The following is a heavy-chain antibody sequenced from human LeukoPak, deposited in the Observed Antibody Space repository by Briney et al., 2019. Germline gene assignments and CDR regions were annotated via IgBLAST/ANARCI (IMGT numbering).Heavy chain of an antibody. Sequence: GGSLRLSCAASGFTFSDYYMSWIRQAPGKGLEWVSYISSSGSTIYYADSVKGRFTISRDNSKNTLYLQMNSLRAEDTAVYYCAKTLAYCGGDCYSFFDYWGQGTPVTVSS. V-gene: IGHV3-11*01. CDR1: GFTFSDYY. CDR3: AKTLAYCGGDCYSFFDY. D-gene: IGHD2-21*02. CDR2: ISSSGSTI. J-gene: IGHJ4*02.